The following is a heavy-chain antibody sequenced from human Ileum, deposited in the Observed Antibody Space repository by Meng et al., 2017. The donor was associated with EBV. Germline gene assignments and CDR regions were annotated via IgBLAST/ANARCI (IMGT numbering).Heavy chain of an antibody. Sequence: QVQVQQWGAGLLKPSETLSLTCGVYGGSFSDYYWDWIRQPPGEGLEWIGYIFYTGSTYYNPSLKSRVTISLDLSKNQFSLNLTSVTAADTAVYYCARDSNGDYGLVDPWGQGTLVTVAS. V-gene: IGHV4-34*11. J-gene: IGHJ5*02. CDR1: GGSFSDYY. CDR3: ARDSNGDYGLVDP. CDR2: IFYTGST. D-gene: IGHD4-17*01.